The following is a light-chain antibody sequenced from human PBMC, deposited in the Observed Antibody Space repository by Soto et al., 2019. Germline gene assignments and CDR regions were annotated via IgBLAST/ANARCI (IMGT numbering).Light chain of an antibody. J-gene: IGLJ1*01. CDR1: SSDVGGYNY. CDR3: VSYTSSTTYV. Sequence: QSVLTQPASVSGSPGQSITISCTGTSSDVGGYNYVSWYQQHPGKAPKLVIYEVTKRPSGVSNRFSGSKSGNTASLTISGLQAEDEADYYCVSYTSSTTYVFGTGTKVTVL. V-gene: IGLV2-14*01. CDR2: EVT.